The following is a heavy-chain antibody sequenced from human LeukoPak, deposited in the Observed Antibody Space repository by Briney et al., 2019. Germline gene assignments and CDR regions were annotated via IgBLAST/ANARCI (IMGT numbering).Heavy chain of an antibody. CDR1: GYTLTSYG. CDR2: ISAYNGNT. CDR3: ARGSDYGYYGDY. J-gene: IGHJ4*02. D-gene: IGHD4-17*01. V-gene: IGHV1-18*01. Sequence: ASVKVACKASGYTLTSYGISWVRQAPGQGLEWMGWISAYNGNTNYAQKLQGRVTMTTDTSTTTAYMELRSLRSDDTAVYFCARGSDYGYYGDYWGQGTLVTVSS.